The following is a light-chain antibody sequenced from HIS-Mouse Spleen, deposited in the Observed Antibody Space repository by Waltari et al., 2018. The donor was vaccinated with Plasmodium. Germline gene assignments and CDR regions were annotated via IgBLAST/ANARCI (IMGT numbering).Light chain of an antibody. CDR2: DVS. V-gene: IGLV2-14*03. CDR1: SSDAGGSNS. CDR3: SSYTSSSTLV. J-gene: IGLJ2*01. Sequence: QSALTQPASVSGSPGQSITISCTGTSSDAGGSNSVSWYQQHPGKAPKLMSYDVSNRPSGVSNRFSGSKSGNTASLTISGLQAEDEADYYCSSYTSSSTLVFGGGTKLTVL.